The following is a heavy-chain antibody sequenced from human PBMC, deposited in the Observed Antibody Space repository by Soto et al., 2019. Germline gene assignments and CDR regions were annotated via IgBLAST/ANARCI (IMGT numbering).Heavy chain of an antibody. CDR3: AKASSGSYILGGWFDP. CDR2: ISYDGSNK. V-gene: IGHV3-30*18. Sequence: GGSLRLSCAASGFTFSSYGMHWVRQAPGKGLEWVAVISYDGSNKYYADSVKGRFTISRDNSKNTLYLQMNSLRAEDTAVYYCAKASSGSYILGGWFDPWGQGTLVIVSS. J-gene: IGHJ5*02. D-gene: IGHD3-10*01. CDR1: GFTFSSYG.